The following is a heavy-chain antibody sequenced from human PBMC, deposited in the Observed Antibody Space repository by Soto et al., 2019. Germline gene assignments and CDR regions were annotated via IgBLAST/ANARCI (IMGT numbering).Heavy chain of an antibody. Sequence: QPGGSLRLSCAASGFTVSSNYMSWVRQAPGKGLEWVSFIYSGGSTYYADSVKGRFTISRDNSKNTLYLQMNSLRAEDTAVYYCARDRVESGYPEYFQFWGQGTLVTVSS. CDR1: GFTVSSNY. J-gene: IGHJ1*01. V-gene: IGHV3-53*01. CDR2: IYSGGST. D-gene: IGHD3-22*01. CDR3: ARDRVESGYPEYFQF.